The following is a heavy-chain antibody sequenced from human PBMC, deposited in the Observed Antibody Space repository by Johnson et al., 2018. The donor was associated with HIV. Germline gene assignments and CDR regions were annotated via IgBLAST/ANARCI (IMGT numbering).Heavy chain of an antibody. CDR3: ARSPTGTSARGAFDI. D-gene: IGHD1-1*01. V-gene: IGHV3-64*01. CDR2: ILPNGDVT. Sequence: EVQLVESGGGLVQPGGSLRLSCEASGFVLSTYVMHWVRQPPGGGLEYLSAILPNGDVTSYSNSVKGRFTVSRDNSKNTLYLQMNSLRAEDMAVYYCARSPTGTSARGAFDIWGQGTMVTVSS. CDR1: GFVLSTYV. J-gene: IGHJ3*02.